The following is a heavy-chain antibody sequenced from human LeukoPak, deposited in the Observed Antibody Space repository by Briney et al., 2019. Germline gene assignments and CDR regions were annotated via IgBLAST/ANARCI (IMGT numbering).Heavy chain of an antibody. D-gene: IGHD2-15*01. V-gene: IGHV3-11*01. CDR3: ARDSLPKQADIFDI. J-gene: IGHJ3*02. CDR1: GFTFGDHY. CDR2: ISSSGLMI. Sequence: GGSLRLSCAASGFTFGDHYMNWIRQAPGKGLEWLSHISSSGLMIHYADSVKGRFTISRDNAKNSLFLQMNSLRAEDTAVYYCARDSLPKQADIFDIWGQGTMVTASS.